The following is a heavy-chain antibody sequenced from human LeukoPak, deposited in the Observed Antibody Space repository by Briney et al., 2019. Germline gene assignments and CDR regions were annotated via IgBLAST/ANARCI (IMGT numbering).Heavy chain of an antibody. CDR3: ARGRSGGTTWARNPTSTYYLDY. CDR1: VYTFVNYG. CDR2: ISIYSGNA. J-gene: IGHJ4*02. D-gene: IGHD1-26*01. Sequence: ASVKVSCKASVYTFVNYGINWVRQSPGQGLEWMGWISIYSGNAKYAPKFQGRVTMTRDTSTNTAYMELGSLRSDDTAVYYCARGRSGGTTWARNPTSTYYLDYWGQGTLVTVSS. V-gene: IGHV1-18*01.